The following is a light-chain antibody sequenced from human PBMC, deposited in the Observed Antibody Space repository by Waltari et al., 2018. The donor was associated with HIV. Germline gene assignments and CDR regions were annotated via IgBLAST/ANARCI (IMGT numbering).Light chain of an antibody. CDR3: VLYMGSGIWV. Sequence: QTVVTQEPSFSVSPGGTVTLTCGLSSGSVSTSYYPSWYQQTPGQAPRTLIYSTNARSSGVPDRFSGSILGYKAALTITGAQAEDESDYYCVLYMGSGIWVFGGGTKLTVL. V-gene: IGLV8-61*01. J-gene: IGLJ3*02. CDR2: STN. CDR1: SGSVSTSYY.